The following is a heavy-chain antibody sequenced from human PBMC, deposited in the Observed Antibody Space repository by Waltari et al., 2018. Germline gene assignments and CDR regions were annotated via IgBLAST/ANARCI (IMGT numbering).Heavy chain of an antibody. CDR1: GGSISSYY. Sequence: QVQLQESGPGLVKPSETLSLTCTVSGGSISSYYWSWIRQPPGKGLEWIGYIYYSGSTNYNPSLKSRVTISVDTSKNQFSLKLSSVTAADTAVYYCARGHYERALYYYYYMDVWGKGTTVTVSS. V-gene: IGHV4-59*01. CDR2: IYYSGST. J-gene: IGHJ6*03. D-gene: IGHD4-17*01. CDR3: ARGHYERALYYYYYMDV.